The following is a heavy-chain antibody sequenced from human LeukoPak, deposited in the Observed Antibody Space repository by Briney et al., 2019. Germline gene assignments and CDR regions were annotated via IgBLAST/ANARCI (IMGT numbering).Heavy chain of an antibody. V-gene: IGHV4-59*02. D-gene: IGHD3-22*01. CDR2: ISYSGST. Sequence: SETLSLTCTVSGGSGSSDSWSWIRQPPGQGLEWIGYISYSGSTSYNPSLKSRVTISVDPSKSQLSLKLSSVTAADTAVYYCARSDYDSSGYSPYYYYYYMDVWGKGTTVTVSS. CDR1: GGSGSSDS. J-gene: IGHJ6*03. CDR3: ARSDYDSSGYSPYYYYYYMDV.